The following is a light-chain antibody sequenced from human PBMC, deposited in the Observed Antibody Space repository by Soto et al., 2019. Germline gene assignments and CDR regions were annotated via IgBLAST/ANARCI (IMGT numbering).Light chain of an antibody. CDR2: KAS. CDR3: QQYNSYST. V-gene: IGKV1-5*03. Sequence: DIQMTHSPSTLSASVGDRVTITCRASQSISSWLAWYQQKPGKAPKVLIYKASRLESGVPSRFSGSGSGTEFTLTISSLQPDDFATYYCQQYNSYSTFGQGTKVEIK. CDR1: QSISSW. J-gene: IGKJ1*01.